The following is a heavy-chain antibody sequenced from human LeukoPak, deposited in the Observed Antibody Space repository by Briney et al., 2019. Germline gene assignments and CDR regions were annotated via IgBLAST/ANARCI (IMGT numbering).Heavy chain of an antibody. CDR1: GFTFSSYS. V-gene: IGHV3-48*01. CDR3: ARAGVYFQGAFDI. D-gene: IGHD2-21*01. Sequence: PGGSLRLSCAASGFTFSSYSMNWVRQAPGKGLEWVSYISSSSSTIYYADSVKGRFTISRDNAKNSLYLQMNSLRAEDTAVYYCARAGVYFQGAFDIWGQGTMVTVSS. CDR2: ISSSSSTI. J-gene: IGHJ3*02.